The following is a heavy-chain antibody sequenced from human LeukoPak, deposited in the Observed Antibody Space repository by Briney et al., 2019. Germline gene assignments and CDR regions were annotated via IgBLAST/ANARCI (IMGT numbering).Heavy chain of an antibody. D-gene: IGHD3-9*01. CDR3: ARGGYFDWLLTYYFDY. V-gene: IGHV4-61*08. CDR2: IYFSGST. J-gene: IGHJ4*02. CDR1: GGSISSGGYS. Sequence: SETLSLTCAVSGGSISSGGYSWSWIRQPPGKGLEWIGYIYFSGSTNYNPSLKSRVTISVDTFKNQFSLKLSSVTAADTAVYYCARGGYFDWLLTYYFDYWGQGTLVTVSS.